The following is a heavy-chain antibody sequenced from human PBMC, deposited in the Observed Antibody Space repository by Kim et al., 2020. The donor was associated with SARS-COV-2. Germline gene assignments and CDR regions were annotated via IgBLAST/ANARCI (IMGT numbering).Heavy chain of an antibody. J-gene: IGHJ4*02. D-gene: IGHD2-21*02. V-gene: IGHV1-69*01. Sequence: AQKFQGRVTITADESTSTAYMELSSLRSEDTAVYYCASNIVVVTATLFDYWGQGTLVTVSS. CDR3: ASNIVVVTATLFDY.